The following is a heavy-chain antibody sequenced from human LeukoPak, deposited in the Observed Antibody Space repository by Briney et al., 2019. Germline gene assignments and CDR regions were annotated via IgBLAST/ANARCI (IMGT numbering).Heavy chain of an antibody. Sequence: RGCLRLSCAASGFTFSYIATSWVRQAPGKGLERVSGISGSGDNTYYADSVKGRFAISRDNSKDTLYLQVSSLRPEDTAVYSCANNITVNARGRGNWGQGTLVTGSS. CDR3: ANNITVNARGRGN. CDR1: GFTFSYIA. J-gene: IGHJ4*02. V-gene: IGHV3-23*01. D-gene: IGHD2-21*01. CDR2: ISGSGDNT.